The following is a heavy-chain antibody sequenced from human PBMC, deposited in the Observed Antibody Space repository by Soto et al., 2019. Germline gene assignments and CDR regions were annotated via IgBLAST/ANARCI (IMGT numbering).Heavy chain of an antibody. CDR2: TYYRSKWYN. Sequence: PSQTLSLTCAISGDSVSSNSAAWNWIRQSPSRGLEWLGRTYYRSKWYNDYAVSVKSRITINPDTSKNQFSLQLNSVTPEDTAVYYCARAHYSSGYYYLIPGFDIWGQGTMVTVSS. D-gene: IGHD3-22*01. J-gene: IGHJ3*02. V-gene: IGHV6-1*01. CDR1: GDSVSSNSAA. CDR3: ARAHYSSGYYYLIPGFDI.